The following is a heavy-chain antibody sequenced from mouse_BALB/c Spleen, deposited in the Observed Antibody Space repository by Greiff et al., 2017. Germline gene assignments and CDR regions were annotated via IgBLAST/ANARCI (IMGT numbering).Heavy chain of an antibody. CDR1: GFTFSSFG. J-gene: IGHJ2*01. CDR3: ARWGMITAGFDY. D-gene: IGHD2-4*01. V-gene: IGHV5-17*02. CDR2: ISSGSSTI. Sequence: EVKLVESGGGLVKPGGSRKLSCAASGFTFSSFGMHWVRQAPEKGLEWVAYISSGSSTIYYADTVKGRFTISRDNPKNTLFLQMTSLRSEDTAMYYCARWGMITAGFDYWGQGTTLTVSS.